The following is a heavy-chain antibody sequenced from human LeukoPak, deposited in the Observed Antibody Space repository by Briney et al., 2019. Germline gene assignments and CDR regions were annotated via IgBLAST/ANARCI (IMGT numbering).Heavy chain of an antibody. CDR3: ARDARLKHIIRVRGVASVVDI. J-gene: IGHJ3*02. V-gene: IGHV1-69*13. Sequence: SVKVSCKASGGTLSSYSISWVRQAPGQGLEWMGGIIPIFGTANYAQKFQGRVTIAADESTVTAYMELSSLRSEYAAVYYCARDARLKHIIRVRGVASVVDIWGQGTMVTVSS. CDR2: IIPIFGTA. D-gene: IGHD3-10*01. CDR1: GGTLSSYS.